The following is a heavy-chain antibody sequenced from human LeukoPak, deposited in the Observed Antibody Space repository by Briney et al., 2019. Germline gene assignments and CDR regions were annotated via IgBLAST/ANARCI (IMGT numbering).Heavy chain of an antibody. CDR1: GFTFDDYA. CDR3: AKEWSGSYEGLENYFDY. Sequence: GGSLRLSCAASGFTFDDYAMHWVRQAPGKGLEWVSGISWNSGSIGYADSVKGRFTISRDNAKNSLYLQMNSLRAEDMALYYCAKEWSGSYEGLENYFDYWGQGTLVTVSS. J-gene: IGHJ4*02. V-gene: IGHV3-9*03. D-gene: IGHD1-26*01. CDR2: ISWNSGSI.